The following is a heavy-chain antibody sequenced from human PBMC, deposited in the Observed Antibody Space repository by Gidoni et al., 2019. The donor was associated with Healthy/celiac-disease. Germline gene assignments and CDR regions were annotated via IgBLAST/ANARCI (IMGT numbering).Heavy chain of an antibody. Sequence: QVQLVESGGGLVKPGGSLRLSCAASGFTFSDYYISWIRQAPGKGLEWVSEISSSSSYTNYADSVKGRFTISRDNAKNSLYLQMNSLRAEDTAVYYCARDRVVVVPSRVWYDYWGQGTLVTVSS. D-gene: IGHD2-15*01. CDR3: ARDRVVVVPSRVWYDY. V-gene: IGHV3-11*06. CDR1: GFTFSDYY. J-gene: IGHJ4*02. CDR2: ISSSSSYT.